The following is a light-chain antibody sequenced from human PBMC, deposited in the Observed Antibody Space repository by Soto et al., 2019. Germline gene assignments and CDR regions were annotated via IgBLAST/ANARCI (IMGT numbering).Light chain of an antibody. CDR2: EVS. J-gene: IGLJ3*02. CDR3: SSYTRSSTLV. V-gene: IGLV2-14*01. CDR1: SSDVGGYKY. Sequence: QSALTQPASVSGSPGQSITISCTGTSSDVGGYKYVSWYQQYPGKAPKLMIYEVSNRPSGVSNRFSGSKSGNTASLTISGLQAEDEADYYCSSYTRSSTLVFGGGTKVTVL.